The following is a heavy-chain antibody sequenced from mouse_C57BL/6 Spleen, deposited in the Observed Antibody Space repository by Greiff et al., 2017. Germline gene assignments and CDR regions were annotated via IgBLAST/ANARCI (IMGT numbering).Heavy chain of an antibody. V-gene: IGHV14-2*01. J-gene: IGHJ4*01. CDR3: ASSYGIIYNYAMDY. CDR2: IDPEDGET. CDR1: GFTIKDYC. D-gene: IGHD1-1*01. Sequence: EVQLQESGAELVKPGASVKLSCTASGFTIKDYCMHWVKQRTEQGLEWIGRIDPEDGETKYTPKFQGKATITADKSSNTAYLQLSSLTSEDTAVYYCASSYGIIYNYAMDYWGQGTSVTVSS.